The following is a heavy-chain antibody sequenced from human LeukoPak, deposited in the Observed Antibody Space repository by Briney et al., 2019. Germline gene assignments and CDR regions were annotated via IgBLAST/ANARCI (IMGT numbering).Heavy chain of an antibody. J-gene: IGHJ4*02. V-gene: IGHV3-30*18. D-gene: IGHD3-10*01. CDR1: GFTFSSYG. CDR2: ISYDGSNK. Sequence: GRSLRLSCAASGFTFSSYGMHWVRQAPGKGLEWVAVISYDGSNKYYADSVKGRFTISRDNSKNTLYLQMNSLRAEDTAVYYCAKGYYGSGSHYWGQGTLVTVSS. CDR3: AKGYYGSGSHY.